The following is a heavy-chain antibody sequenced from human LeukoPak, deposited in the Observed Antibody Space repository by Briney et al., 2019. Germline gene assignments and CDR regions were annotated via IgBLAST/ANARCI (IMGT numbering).Heavy chain of an antibody. D-gene: IGHD3-3*01. CDR2: INHSGST. Sequence: SETLSLTCAVYGGSFSGYYWSWIRQPPGKGLEWIGEINHSGSTNYNPSLKSRVTISVDTSKNQFSLKLSSVTAADTAVYYCATRSYYDFWSGYAWFDYWGQGTLVTVSS. V-gene: IGHV4-34*01. CDR3: ATRSYYDFWSGYAWFDY. CDR1: GGSFSGYY. J-gene: IGHJ4*02.